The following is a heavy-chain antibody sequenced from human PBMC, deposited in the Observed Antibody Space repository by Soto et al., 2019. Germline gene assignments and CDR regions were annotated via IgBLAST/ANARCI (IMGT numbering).Heavy chain of an antibody. CDR3: ARENVLSYVDTAMVDYFDY. V-gene: IGHV1-18*01. Sequence: TSVKVSCKASGYTFKTYSISWVRQAPGQGLEWMGWISGYNGDTHYAQKFQGRVTMTTDTSTSTAYMELRSLRSDDTAMYYCARENVLSYVDTAMVDYFDYWGQGTLVTVSS. CDR1: GYTFKTYS. CDR2: ISGYNGDT. D-gene: IGHD5-18*01. J-gene: IGHJ4*02.